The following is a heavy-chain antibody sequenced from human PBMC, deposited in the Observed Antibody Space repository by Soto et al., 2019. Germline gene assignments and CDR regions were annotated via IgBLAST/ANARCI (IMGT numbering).Heavy chain of an antibody. J-gene: IGHJ6*03. CDR2: IWYDGSNK. CDR1: GFTFSSYG. Sequence: GGSLRLSCAASGFTFSSYGMHWVRQAPGKGLEWVAVIWYDGSNKYYADSVKGRFTISRDNSKNTLYLQMNSLRAEDTAVYYCARDGPIVVVPAAPIYYYYYMDVWGKGTTVTVSS. D-gene: IGHD2-2*01. V-gene: IGHV3-33*01. CDR3: ARDGPIVVVPAAPIYYYYYMDV.